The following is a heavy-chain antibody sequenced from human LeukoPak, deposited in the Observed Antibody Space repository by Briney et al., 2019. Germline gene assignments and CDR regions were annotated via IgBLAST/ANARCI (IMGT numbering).Heavy chain of an antibody. J-gene: IGHJ6*02. D-gene: IGHD3-3*01. CDR3: ARHYNFWSGYVHYGMDV. CDR2: ISSSSSYI. CDR1: GFTFSSYW. Sequence: GGSLRLSCAASGFTFSSYWMNWARQAPGKGLEWVSSISSSSSYIYYADSVKGRFTISRDNAKNSLYLQMNSLRAEDTAVYYCARHYNFWSGYVHYGMDVWGQGTTVTVSS. V-gene: IGHV3-21*01.